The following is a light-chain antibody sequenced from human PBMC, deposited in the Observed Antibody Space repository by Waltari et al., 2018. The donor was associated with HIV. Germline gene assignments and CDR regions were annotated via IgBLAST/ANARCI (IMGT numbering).Light chain of an antibody. CDR2: GTS. Sequence: EILMTQSPATLSVSPGERATLSCRASQSVNSNLAWYQQKPGQTPRLLIYGTSTRATDIPARFSGEFTLTISSLQSEDFAVYYCHHYNNWRETFGQGTKVEIK. CDR1: QSVNSN. V-gene: IGKV3-15*01. CDR3: HHYNNWRET. J-gene: IGKJ1*01.